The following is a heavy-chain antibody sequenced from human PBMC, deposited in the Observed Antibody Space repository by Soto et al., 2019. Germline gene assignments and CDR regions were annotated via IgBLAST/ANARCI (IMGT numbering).Heavy chain of an antibody. CDR2: INHSGST. CDR3: ARLGHGIRLNYYGSGSYSALFDY. D-gene: IGHD3-10*01. Sequence: SETLSLTCAVYGGSFSGYYWSWIRQPPGKGLEWIGEINHSGSTNYNPSLKSRVTISVDTSKNQFSLKLSPVTAADTAVYYCARLGHGIRLNYYGSGSYSALFDYWGQGTLVTVS. J-gene: IGHJ4*02. CDR1: GGSFSGYY. V-gene: IGHV4-34*01.